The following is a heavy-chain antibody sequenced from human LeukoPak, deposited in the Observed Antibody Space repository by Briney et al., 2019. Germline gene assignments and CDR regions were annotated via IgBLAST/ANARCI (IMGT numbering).Heavy chain of an antibody. J-gene: IGHJ4*02. CDR3: ARLALGYCSSTSCYTPKDY. Sequence: SETLSLTCAVYGGSFSGYYWSWIRQPPGKGLEWIGEINHSGSTNYNPSLKSRVTISVDTSKNQFSLKLSSVTAADTAVYYCARLALGYCSSTSCYTPKDYWGQGTLVTVSS. CDR2: INHSGST. CDR1: GGSFSGYY. V-gene: IGHV4-34*01. D-gene: IGHD2-2*02.